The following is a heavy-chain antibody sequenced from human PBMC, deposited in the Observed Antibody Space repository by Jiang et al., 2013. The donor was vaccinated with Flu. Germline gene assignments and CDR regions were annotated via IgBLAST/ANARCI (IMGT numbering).Heavy chain of an antibody. CDR1: GGTLSRHG. Sequence: SGAEVKRPGSSVRVSCKASGGTLSRHGISWVRQAPGQGLEWMGRIIPIIDVTNYAQKFLGRVRLTTDKSTTTVYMEMSNLRSDDTAVYYCARDTLQSTVATYEPLDFWGQGTLVTVSS. CDR2: IIPIIDVT. V-gene: IGHV1-69*04. D-gene: IGHD6-19*01. J-gene: IGHJ3*01. CDR3: ARDTLQSTVATYEPLDF.